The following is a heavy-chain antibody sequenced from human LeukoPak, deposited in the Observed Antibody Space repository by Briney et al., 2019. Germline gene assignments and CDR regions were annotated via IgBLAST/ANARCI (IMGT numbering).Heavy chain of an antibody. CDR1: GYSFTGYY. V-gene: IGHV1-8*02. CDR3: ARAPYCSGGSCPHFDY. Sequence: ASVKVSCKASGYSFTGYYIHWVRQAPGQGLEWMGWMNPNSGNTGYAQKFQGRVTMTRNTSISTAYMELSSLRSEDTAVYYCARAPYCSGGSCPHFDYWGQGTLVTVSS. J-gene: IGHJ4*02. CDR2: MNPNSGNT. D-gene: IGHD2-15*01.